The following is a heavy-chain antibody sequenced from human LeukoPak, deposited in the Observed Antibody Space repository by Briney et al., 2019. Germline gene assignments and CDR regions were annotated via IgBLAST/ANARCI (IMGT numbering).Heavy chain of an antibody. Sequence: PSETLSLTCTVSGGSVSSGSYYWSWIRQPPGKGLEWIGYVYSSGSTNYNPSLKSRVTISVDTSKNQFSLKLSSVTAADTAVYYCARHYCNGGSCYYFNYWGQGALVTVSS. CDR3: ARHYCNGGSCYYFNY. CDR1: GGSVSSGSYY. D-gene: IGHD2-15*01. J-gene: IGHJ4*02. V-gene: IGHV4-61*01. CDR2: VYSSGST.